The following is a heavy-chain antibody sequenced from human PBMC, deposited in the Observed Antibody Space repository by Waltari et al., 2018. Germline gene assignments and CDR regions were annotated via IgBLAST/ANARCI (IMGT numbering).Heavy chain of an antibody. V-gene: IGHV3-74*03. Sequence: EVQLVESGGGLVQPGGSLRLSCAASGFTFRRDWMHGVRQAPGKGLVWGSRINNDGRSTKYADSVKGRFTISRDNAKNTVFLQMNSLRVEDTAVYYCGRGNYYSMDVWGQGTTVTVSS. CDR1: GFTFRRDW. CDR2: INNDGRST. CDR3: GRGNYYSMDV. J-gene: IGHJ6*02.